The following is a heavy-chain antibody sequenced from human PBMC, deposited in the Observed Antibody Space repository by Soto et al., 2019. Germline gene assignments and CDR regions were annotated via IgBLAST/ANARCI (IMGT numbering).Heavy chain of an antibody. Sequence: HVQLQESGPGPVTPSQTLSLSCTVSGVSITSGSYYWTWVRQSPGKGLEWIGYRYYSRNTYYNPSFNGRATLSVDTSNNQFSLKLTSVTAAETAVYYCARGGYDTSGQTFIGWGPDCWGQGTLVTVSS. CDR3: ARGGYDTSGQTFIGWGPDC. J-gene: IGHJ4*02. D-gene: IGHD3-22*01. CDR1: GVSITSGSYY. V-gene: IGHV4-30-4*01. CDR2: RYYSRNT.